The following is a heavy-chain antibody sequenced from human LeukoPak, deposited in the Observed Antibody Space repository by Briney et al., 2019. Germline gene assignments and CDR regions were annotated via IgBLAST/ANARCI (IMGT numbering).Heavy chain of an antibody. CDR3: ARATDGDYGPRYHYYGMDV. Sequence: GGSLRLSCAASGFTFSSYAMHWVRQAPGKGLEWVAVISYDGSNKYYADSVKGRFIISRDNSKNTLYLQMNSLRAEDTAVYYCARATDGDYGPRYHYYGMDVWGQGTTVTVSS. D-gene: IGHD4-17*01. J-gene: IGHJ6*02. CDR1: GFTFSSYA. CDR2: ISYDGSNK. V-gene: IGHV3-30-3*01.